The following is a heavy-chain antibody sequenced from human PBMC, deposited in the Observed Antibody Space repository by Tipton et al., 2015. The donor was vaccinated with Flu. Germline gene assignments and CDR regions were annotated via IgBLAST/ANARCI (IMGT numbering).Heavy chain of an antibody. CDR3: AREGTMIVADSGMDV. D-gene: IGHD3-22*01. J-gene: IGHJ6*02. CDR1: GGSISSSSYY. Sequence: TLSLTCTVSGGSISSSSYYWGWIRQPPGKGLEWIWSIYYSGSTYYNPSLKSRVTISVDTSKNQFSLKLSSVTAADTAVYYCAREGTMIVADSGMDVWGQGTTVTVSS. CDR2: IYYSGST. V-gene: IGHV4-39*07.